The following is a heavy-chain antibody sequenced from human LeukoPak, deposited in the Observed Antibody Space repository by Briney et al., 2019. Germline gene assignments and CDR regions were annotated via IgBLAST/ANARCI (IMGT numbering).Heavy chain of an antibody. Sequence: GGSLRLSCEASGFTSFNFPMXWVRXAPXXXLEWVSHIRSDGTITYADSVKGRFTISRDDAKTSVYLQLNSLRDEDTAIYYCARDNIWAFDIWGQGTMVTVSS. J-gene: IGHJ3*02. D-gene: IGHD3-9*01. CDR3: ARDNIWAFDI. CDR1: GFTSFNFP. CDR2: IRSDGTI. V-gene: IGHV3-48*02.